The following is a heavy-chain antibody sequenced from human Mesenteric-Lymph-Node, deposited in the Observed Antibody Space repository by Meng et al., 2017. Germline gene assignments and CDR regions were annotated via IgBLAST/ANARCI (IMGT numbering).Heavy chain of an antibody. D-gene: IGHD6-6*01. CDR1: GGSFSGSY. V-gene: IGHV4-34*01. J-gene: IGHJ4*02. Sequence: QVRSRQWGEGLLNLSETLSLLCAVYGGSFSGSYWSWIRQPPGKGLECIGEINHSGSTNYNPSLKSRVTISVDTSKNQFSLKLSSVTAADTAVYYCASSIAARRGADYWGQGTLVTVSS. CDR2: INHSGST. CDR3: ASSIAARRGADY.